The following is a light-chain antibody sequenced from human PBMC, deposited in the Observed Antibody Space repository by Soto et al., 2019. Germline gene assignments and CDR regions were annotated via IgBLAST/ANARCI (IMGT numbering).Light chain of an antibody. CDR2: AAS. V-gene: IGKV1-27*01. CDR3: QKYNSAPWT. Sequence: DIQMTQSPSSLSASVGDRVTITCRASRGISNYLAWYQQKPGKVPEVLIYAASTLQSGVPSRFSGSGSGTDFTLTISSLQPEDVATYYCQKYNSAPWTFGQGTKVEIK. J-gene: IGKJ1*01. CDR1: RGISNY.